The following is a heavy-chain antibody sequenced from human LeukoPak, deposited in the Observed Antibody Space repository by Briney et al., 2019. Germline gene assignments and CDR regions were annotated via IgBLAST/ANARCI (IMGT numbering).Heavy chain of an antibody. D-gene: IGHD6-19*01. CDR3: ARAFIAVAGFDY. V-gene: IGHV3-7*01. J-gene: IGHJ4*02. CDR2: INHNGNVN. Sequence: GGSLRLSCAASGFTFSSYWMNWARQAPGKGLEWVASINHNGNVNYYVDSVKGRFTISRDNAKNSLYLQMNSLRAEDTAVYYCARAFIAVAGFDYWGQGTLVTVSS. CDR1: GFTFSSYW.